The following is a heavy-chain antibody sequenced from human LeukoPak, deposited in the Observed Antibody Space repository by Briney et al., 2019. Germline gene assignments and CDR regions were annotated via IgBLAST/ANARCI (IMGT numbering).Heavy chain of an antibody. V-gene: IGHV3-23*01. J-gene: IGHJ4*02. D-gene: IGHD3-22*01. CDR2: ISGSGGST. CDR3: AKSSYYDSSGYYREYYFDC. Sequence: GGSLRLSCAASGFTFSTYAMSWVRQAPGKGLEWVSAISGSGGSTNYADSVKGRVTVSRDNSKSTLYLQMNSLRAEDTAVYYCAKSSYYDSSGYYREYYFDCWGQGTLVTVSS. CDR1: GFTFSTYA.